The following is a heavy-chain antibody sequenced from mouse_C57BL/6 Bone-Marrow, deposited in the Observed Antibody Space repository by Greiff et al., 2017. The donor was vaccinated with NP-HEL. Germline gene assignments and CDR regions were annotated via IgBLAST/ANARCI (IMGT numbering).Heavy chain of an antibody. D-gene: IGHD1-1*01. J-gene: IGHJ3*01. Sequence: QVQLQQSGAELARPGASVKLSCKASGYTFTSYGISWVKQRTGQGLEWIGEIYPRSGNTYYTEKFKGKATMTADKSSSTAYMELRSLTSEDSAVYFCADYYGSSYRFAYWGRGTLVTVSA. CDR3: ADYYGSSYRFAY. V-gene: IGHV1-81*01. CDR1: GYTFTSYG. CDR2: IYPRSGNT.